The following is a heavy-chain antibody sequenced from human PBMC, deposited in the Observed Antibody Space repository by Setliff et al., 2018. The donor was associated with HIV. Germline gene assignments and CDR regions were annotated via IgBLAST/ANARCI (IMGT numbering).Heavy chain of an antibody. V-gene: IGHV4-4*09. CDR1: GGSISGYY. D-gene: IGHD3-22*01. CDR2: IYSSGST. Sequence: SETLSLTCTVSGGSISGYYWSWIRQSPGKGLEWIGYIYSSGSTNFNPSLKSRVTLSIDTSKNQFSLSLTSMTAADTAVYFCVRHGYYYDFIDIWGQGTVVTVSS. J-gene: IGHJ3*02. CDR3: VRHGYYYDFIDI.